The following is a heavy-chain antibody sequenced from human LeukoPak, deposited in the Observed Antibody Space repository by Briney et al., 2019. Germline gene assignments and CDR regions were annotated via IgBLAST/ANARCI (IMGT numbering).Heavy chain of an antibody. CDR3: AEPHSSSWFKPGYYYYMDV. CDR2: ISGSGGST. V-gene: IGHV3-23*01. J-gene: IGHJ6*03. CDR1: GFTFSSYA. D-gene: IGHD6-13*01. Sequence: GGSLRLSCAASGFTFSSYAMSWVRQAPGKGLEWVSAISGSGGSTYYADSVKGRFTISRDNSKNTLYLQMNSLRAEDTAVYYCAEPHSSSWFKPGYYYYMDVWGKGTTVTVSS.